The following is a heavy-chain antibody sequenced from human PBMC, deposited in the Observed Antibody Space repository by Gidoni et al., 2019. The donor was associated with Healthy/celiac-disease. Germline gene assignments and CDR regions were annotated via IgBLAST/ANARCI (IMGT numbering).Heavy chain of an antibody. J-gene: IGHJ5*02. V-gene: IGHV4-31*01. Sequence: QVQLQESGPGLVKPSRTLSLTCTVSCGSISRSGYYWTWIRQHPGKGLEWIGYIYSSGSTYYNPSLKSLVTISVDTSKNQFSLKLSSVTAADPAVYYCARGVIFGVVIDWFDPLGQGTLVTVSS. D-gene: IGHD3-3*02. CDR3: ARGVIFGVVIDWFDP. CDR2: IYSSGST. CDR1: CGSISRSGYY.